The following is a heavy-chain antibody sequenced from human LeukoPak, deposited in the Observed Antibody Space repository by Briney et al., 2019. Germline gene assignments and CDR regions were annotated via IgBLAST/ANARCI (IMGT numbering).Heavy chain of an antibody. J-gene: IGHJ5*02. D-gene: IGHD3-10*01. V-gene: IGHV1-46*01. Sequence: ASVKVSCKASGYTFTNYYIHWVRQAPGQGLEWMGIINPSGDNTSYAQKFQGRVTMTRDTSTSTVYMELSSLRSEDTAVYYCATERGDGSGRGWFDPWGQGTLVTVSS. CDR2: INPSGDNT. CDR1: GYTFTNYY. CDR3: ATERGDGSGRGWFDP.